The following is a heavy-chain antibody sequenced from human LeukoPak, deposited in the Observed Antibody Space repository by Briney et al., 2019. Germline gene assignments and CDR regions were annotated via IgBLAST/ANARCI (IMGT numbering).Heavy chain of an antibody. J-gene: IGHJ3*01. CDR3: ARELLVARGGFDV. Sequence: PSETLSLTCAVYGGSFSDYYGIWMRQTPGKGLEWIGEISHRGRTNYNPSLRSRITISVDTSKSQFSLKLRSVTATDAAVYYCARELLVARGGFDVWGQGTMVSVSS. V-gene: IGHV4-34*01. D-gene: IGHD2-15*01. CDR1: GGSFSDYY. CDR2: ISHRGRT.